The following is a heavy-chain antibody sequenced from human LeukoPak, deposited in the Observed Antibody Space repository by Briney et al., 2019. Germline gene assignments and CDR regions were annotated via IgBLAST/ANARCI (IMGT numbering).Heavy chain of an antibody. CDR3: ARVGVVVVPAAIRWFDP. D-gene: IGHD2-2*02. CDR2: INHSGST. Sequence: ASETLSLTCAVYGGSFSGYYWSWIRQPPGKGLEWIGEINHSGSTNYNPSLKSRVTISVDTSKNQFSLKLSSVTAADTAVYYCARVGVVVVPAAIRWFDPWAQGTLVTVSS. CDR1: GGSFSGYY. V-gene: IGHV4-34*01. J-gene: IGHJ5*02.